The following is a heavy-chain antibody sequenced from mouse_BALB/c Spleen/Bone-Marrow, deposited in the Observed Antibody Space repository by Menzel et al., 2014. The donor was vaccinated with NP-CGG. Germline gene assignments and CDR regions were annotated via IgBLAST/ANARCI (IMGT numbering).Heavy chain of an antibody. V-gene: IGHV1S130*01. D-gene: IGHD4-1*01. CDR2: IHPNSGNT. CDR1: GYTFXSSW. CDR3: ARYWSGFAY. J-gene: IGHJ3*01. Sequence: QVQLQQSGSVLVRPGASVKLSCKASGYTFXSSWMHWAKQRPGQGLEWIGEIHPNSGNTNYNEKFKGKATLTVDTSSSTAYVDLSSLTSEDSAVYYCARYWSGFAYWGQGTLVTVSA.